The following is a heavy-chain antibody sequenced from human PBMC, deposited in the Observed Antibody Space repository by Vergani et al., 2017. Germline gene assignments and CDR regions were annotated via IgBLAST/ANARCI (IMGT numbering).Heavy chain of an antibody. V-gene: IGHV3-21*01. Sequence: EVQLVESGGGLVKPGGSLRLSCAASGFTFSSYSMNWVRQAPGKGLEWVSSISSSSSYIYYADSVKGRFTISRDNAKNSLYLQMNSLRAEDTAVYYCARGIYYNVLLWFGDPKFDPWGQGTLVTVSS. D-gene: IGHD3-10*01. CDR3: ARGIYYNVLLWFGDPKFDP. CDR2: ISSSSSYI. J-gene: IGHJ5*02. CDR1: GFTFSSYS.